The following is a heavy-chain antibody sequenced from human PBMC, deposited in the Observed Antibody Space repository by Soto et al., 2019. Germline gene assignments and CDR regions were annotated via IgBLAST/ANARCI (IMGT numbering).Heavy chain of an antibody. J-gene: IGHJ4*02. D-gene: IGHD1-1*01. V-gene: IGHV3-11*01. CDR3: ARGGASLTTQFDY. CDR1: GFAFSDPY. CDR2: IRSSGSTI. Sequence: QVQLVESGGGLVKPGGSLRLSCAASGFAFSDPYMSWSRQAPGKGLEWISYIRSSGSTIYYADSVKGRFTSSRDNAKKSLYLQMDSLTADDTAVYYCARGGASLTTQFDYWGQGTPVTVSS.